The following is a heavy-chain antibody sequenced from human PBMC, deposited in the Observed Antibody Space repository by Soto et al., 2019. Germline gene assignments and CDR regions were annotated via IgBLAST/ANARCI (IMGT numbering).Heavy chain of an antibody. CDR2: IYHSGST. CDR3: ARDRAAAGPFDY. Sequence: SETLSITCAVSGGSISSSNWWSWVRQPPGKGLEWIGEIYHSGSTNYNPSLKSRVTISVDKSKNQFSLKLSSVTAADTAVYYCARDRAAAGPFDYWGQGTLVTVSS. V-gene: IGHV4-4*02. CDR1: GGSISSSNW. D-gene: IGHD6-13*01. J-gene: IGHJ4*02.